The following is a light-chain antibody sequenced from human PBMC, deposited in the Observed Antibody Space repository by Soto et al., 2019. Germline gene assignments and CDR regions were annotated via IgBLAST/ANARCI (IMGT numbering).Light chain of an antibody. Sequence: QSVLTQPPSVSGATGQRVTSSCTGSSSNIGAGYDVHWYQQLPGTAPKLLIYGNSNRPSGVPDRFSGSKSGTSASLAITVLQAEDEADYYCQSYDSSLSGYVFGTGTKLTVL. V-gene: IGLV1-40*01. CDR3: QSYDSSLSGYV. CDR1: SSNIGAGYD. CDR2: GNS. J-gene: IGLJ1*01.